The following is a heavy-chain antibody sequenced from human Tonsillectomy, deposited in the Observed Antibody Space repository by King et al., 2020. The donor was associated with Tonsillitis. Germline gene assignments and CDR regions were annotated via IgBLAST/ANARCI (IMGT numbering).Heavy chain of an antibody. Sequence: VQLVESGGGLVQPGGSLRLSCAASGFTFSSYWMHWVRQAPGKGLVWVSRINSDGSGTSYADSVKGRFTISRDNAKNTLYLQMNSLRAEDTALYYCARGSHYDYVWGSYRHYYYYGMDVWGQGTTVTVSS. CDR2: INSDGSGT. CDR1: GFTFSSYW. V-gene: IGHV3-74*01. CDR3: ARGSHYDYVWGSYRHYYYYGMDV. D-gene: IGHD3-16*02. J-gene: IGHJ6*02.